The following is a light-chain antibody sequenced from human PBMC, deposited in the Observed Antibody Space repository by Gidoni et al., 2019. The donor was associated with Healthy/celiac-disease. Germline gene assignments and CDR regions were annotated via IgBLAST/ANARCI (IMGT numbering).Light chain of an antibody. J-gene: IGKJ1*01. Sequence: DIQMTQSPSTLSASVGERVTITCRASQRISSWLAWYQQKPGKAPKLLLYKASSLESGVPSRFSGSGSGTEFTLTISSLQPDDFATYYCQQYNSYPWTFGQGTKVEIK. V-gene: IGKV1-5*03. CDR3: QQYNSYPWT. CDR2: KAS. CDR1: QRISSW.